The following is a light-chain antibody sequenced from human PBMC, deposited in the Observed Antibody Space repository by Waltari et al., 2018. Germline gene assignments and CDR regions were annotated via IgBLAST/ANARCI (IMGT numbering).Light chain of an antibody. V-gene: IGLV7-46*01. Sequence: QAVVTQEPSLTVSPGGTVTLTCGSSTGGVTRGQYPYWFPQKPGHVPRTLIYDTSKHQSGKPSRLSGSRLGGKAALTLSGAQREDEAEYYCLLWYSGARWVFGGGTKLSVL. CDR2: DTS. CDR1: TGGVTRGQY. CDR3: LLWYSGARWV. J-gene: IGLJ3*02.